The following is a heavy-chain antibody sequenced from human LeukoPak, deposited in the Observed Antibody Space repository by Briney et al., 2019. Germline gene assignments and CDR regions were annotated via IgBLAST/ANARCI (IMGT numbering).Heavy chain of an antibody. J-gene: IGHJ6*02. Sequence: SETLSLTCTVSGGSISSYYWSWIRQPPGKGLEWIGYIYYSGSTNYSPSLKSRVTISVDTSKNQFSLKLSSVTAADTAVYYCARGHDNYYYGMDVWGQGTTVTVSS. CDR2: IYYSGST. V-gene: IGHV4-59*01. CDR3: ARGHDNYYYGMDV. D-gene: IGHD3-9*01. CDR1: GGSISSYY.